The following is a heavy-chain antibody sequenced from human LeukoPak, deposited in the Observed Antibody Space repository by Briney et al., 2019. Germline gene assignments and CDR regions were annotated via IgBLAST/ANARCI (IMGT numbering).Heavy chain of an antibody. Sequence: NPSETLSLTCTVSGGSISSSSYYWGWIRQPPGKGLEWIGSIYYSGITYYNPSLKSRVTISVDTSKNQFSLTLSSVTAADTAVYYCARGLYRGGWYHFDSWGQGTLVTVSS. CDR1: GGSISSSSYY. D-gene: IGHD6-19*01. CDR2: IYYSGIT. CDR3: ARGLYRGGWYHFDS. V-gene: IGHV4-39*01. J-gene: IGHJ4*02.